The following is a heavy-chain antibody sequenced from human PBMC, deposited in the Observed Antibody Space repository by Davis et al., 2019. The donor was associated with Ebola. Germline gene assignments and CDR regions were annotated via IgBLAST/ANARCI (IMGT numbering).Heavy chain of an antibody. D-gene: IGHD5-12*01. Sequence: ASVKVSCKASGYIFTSYGITWVRHAPGQGLEWMGWINAYTGNTDYAQKLQGRVTMTTDTSTSTVYMELRSLRSDDTGVYYCARDSRSGYDLTGDYWGQGTLVTVSS. V-gene: IGHV1-18*01. CDR2: INAYTGNT. CDR1: GYIFTSYG. CDR3: ARDSRSGYDLTGDY. J-gene: IGHJ4*02.